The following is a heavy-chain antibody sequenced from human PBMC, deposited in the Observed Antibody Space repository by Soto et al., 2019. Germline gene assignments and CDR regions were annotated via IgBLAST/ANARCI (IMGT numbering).Heavy chain of an antibody. J-gene: IGHJ4*02. V-gene: IGHV2-5*01. Sequence: GAGPTLVNPTQTLTLTCTFSGFSLSTSGVGVGWIRQPPGKALEWLALIYWNDDKRYSPSLKSRLTITKDTSKNQVVLTMTNMDPVDTATYYCAHRPSGWYLFDYWGQGTLVTVSS. CDR1: GFSLSTSGVG. CDR2: IYWNDDK. D-gene: IGHD6-19*01. CDR3: AHRPSGWYLFDY.